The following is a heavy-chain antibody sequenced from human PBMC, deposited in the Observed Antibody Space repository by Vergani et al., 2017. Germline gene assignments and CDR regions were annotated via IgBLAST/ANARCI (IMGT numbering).Heavy chain of an antibody. CDR3: ARAKVYYDILTGYYKGEYNWFDP. CDR2: IIPIFGTA. D-gene: IGHD3-9*01. Sequence: QVQLVQSGAEVKKPGSSVKVSCKASGGTFSSYAISWVRQAPGQGLEWMGGIIPIFGTANYAQKFQGRVTITADESTSTAYMELSSLRSEDTAVYYCARAKVYYDILTGYYKGEYNWFDPWGQGTLVTVSS. J-gene: IGHJ5*02. V-gene: IGHV1-69*01. CDR1: GGTFSSYA.